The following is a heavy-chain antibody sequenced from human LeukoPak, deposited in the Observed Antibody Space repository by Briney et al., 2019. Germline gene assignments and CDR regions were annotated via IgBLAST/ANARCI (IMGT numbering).Heavy chain of an antibody. CDR2: INHSGST. D-gene: IGHD2-21*02. Sequence: SETLSLTCTVYGKSFSGYYWTCIRQSPGKGLEWIGEINHSGSTNYNPSLKSRVPISIDTSKNHLSLKLSSVTAADTAVYYCARGRVSVTGYYFAMDVWGQGTTVTVSS. CDR1: GKSFSGYY. CDR3: ARGRVSVTGYYFAMDV. V-gene: IGHV4-34*01. J-gene: IGHJ6*02.